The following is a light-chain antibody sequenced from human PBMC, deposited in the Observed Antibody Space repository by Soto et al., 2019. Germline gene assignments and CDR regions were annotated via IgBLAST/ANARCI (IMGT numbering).Light chain of an antibody. Sequence: QSVLTQPASVSRSPGQSITISCTGTSSDVGCYNYVSWYQHHPGKAPKLMIFDVSNRPSGVSNRFSGSKSGNTASLTISGLQPEDEADYYCSSYTTSNTRQIVFGTGTKVTVL. V-gene: IGLV2-14*03. CDR1: SSDVGCYNY. CDR3: SSYTTSNTRQIV. J-gene: IGLJ1*01. CDR2: DVS.